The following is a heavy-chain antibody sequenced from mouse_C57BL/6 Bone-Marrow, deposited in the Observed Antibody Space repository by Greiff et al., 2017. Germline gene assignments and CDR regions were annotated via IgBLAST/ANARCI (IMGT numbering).Heavy chain of an antibody. CDR2: IDPENGDT. CDR3: TVYYCGSDY. Sequence: LVESGAELVRPGASVKLSCTASGFNINDDYMHWVKQRPEQGLEWIGWIDPENGDTEYASKFQGKAPLTADTSSNTAYLQLSSLTSEDTAVYYCTVYYCGSDYWGQGTTLTVSS. CDR1: GFNINDDY. D-gene: IGHD1-1*01. V-gene: IGHV14-4*01. J-gene: IGHJ2*01.